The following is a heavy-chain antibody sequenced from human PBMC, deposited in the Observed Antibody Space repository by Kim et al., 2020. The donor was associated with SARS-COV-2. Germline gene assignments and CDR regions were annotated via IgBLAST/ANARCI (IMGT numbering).Heavy chain of an antibody. J-gene: IGHJ5*02. CDR1: GGSISSSSYY. CDR2: IFYSGRT. CDR3: ARRVRDSSGWYDP. D-gene: IGHD6-19*01. Sequence: SETLSLTCTVSGGSISSSSYYWDWIRQPPGKGLEWMATIFYSGRTYYNSSLKSRVTISVDTSKNQFFLKLRSVTAADTAVYHCARRVRDSSGWYDPWGQGTLVTVSS. V-gene: IGHV4-39*01.